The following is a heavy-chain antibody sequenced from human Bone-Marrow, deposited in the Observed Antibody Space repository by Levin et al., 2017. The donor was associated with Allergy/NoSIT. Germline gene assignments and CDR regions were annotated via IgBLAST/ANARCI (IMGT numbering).Heavy chain of an antibody. CDR1: GFTFNNYG. Sequence: GGSLRLSCAASGFTFNNYGLSWVRPAPGKGLEWVSAISGSGNNIYYADSVRGRFTISRDNSKNTLDLQLNSLTAEDTAVYYCAKWASYCGGDCYWFAPFDCWGQGALVTVSS. J-gene: IGHJ4*02. CDR3: AKWASYCGGDCYWFAPFDC. V-gene: IGHV3-23*01. CDR2: ISGSGNNI. D-gene: IGHD2-21*01.